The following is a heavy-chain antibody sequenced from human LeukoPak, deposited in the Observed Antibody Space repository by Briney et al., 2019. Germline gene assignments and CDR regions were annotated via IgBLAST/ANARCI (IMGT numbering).Heavy chain of an antibody. Sequence: GGSLRLSCAASGFTFSSYWMTWVRQAPGKGLEWVANIKQDGSEKYYVDSVKGRFTISRDNAKNSLYLQMNSLRAEDTAVYYCAKFFTGEYVRAFDVWGQGTMVTVSS. J-gene: IGHJ3*01. D-gene: IGHD3-10*02. CDR1: GFTFSSYW. V-gene: IGHV3-7*01. CDR3: AKFFTGEYVRAFDV. CDR2: IKQDGSEK.